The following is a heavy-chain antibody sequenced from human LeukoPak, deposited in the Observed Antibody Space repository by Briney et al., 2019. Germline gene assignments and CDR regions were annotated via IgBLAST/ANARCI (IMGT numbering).Heavy chain of an antibody. CDR1: GGSIRSYH. CDR3: AREGPLDSSGYQYYFDY. D-gene: IGHD3-22*01. V-gene: IGHV4-34*01. Sequence: SETLSLTCTVSGGSIRSYHWSWIRQPPGKGLEWIGEINHSGSTNFNPSLKSRVTISVDTSKNQFSLKLSSVTAADTAVYYCAREGPLDSSGYQYYFDYWGQGTLVTVSS. J-gene: IGHJ4*02. CDR2: INHSGST.